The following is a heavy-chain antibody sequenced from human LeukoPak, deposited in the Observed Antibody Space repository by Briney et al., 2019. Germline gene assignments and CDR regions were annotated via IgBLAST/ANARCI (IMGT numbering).Heavy chain of an antibody. CDR1: GFTFSTYA. CDR3: AKAVPGYYYYYYGMDV. CDR2: ISGSGGST. V-gene: IGHV3-23*01. J-gene: IGHJ6*02. Sequence: GGSLRLSCAASGFTFSTYAMSWVRQAPGKGLEWVPAISGSGGSTYYAESVKGRFTISRDNSKNTLYLQINSLRAEDTAVYYCAKAVPGYYYYYYGMDVWGQGTTVTVSS.